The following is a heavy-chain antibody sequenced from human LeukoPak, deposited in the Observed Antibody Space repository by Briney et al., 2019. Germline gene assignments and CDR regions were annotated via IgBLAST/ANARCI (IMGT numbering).Heavy chain of an antibody. Sequence: GGSLRLSCAASGFTFNTYNMNWVRQAPGQGREWFSSITSSSSYIYYADSVKGRFTISRDNAKNSLYLQLNSLRAEDTAVYYCAKDPPLYSSGWTHYFDYWGQGTLVTVSS. D-gene: IGHD6-19*01. V-gene: IGHV3-21*01. CDR1: GFTFNTYN. CDR2: ITSSSSYI. J-gene: IGHJ4*02. CDR3: AKDPPLYSSGWTHYFDY.